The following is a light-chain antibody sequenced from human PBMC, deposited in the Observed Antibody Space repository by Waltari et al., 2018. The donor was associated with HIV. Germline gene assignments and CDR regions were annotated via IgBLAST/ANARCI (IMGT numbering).Light chain of an antibody. CDR2: PVT. Sequence: SALTLPAPGPGSPGQALPIPSAGVSVFTAAYNLVPCYKQPPGKAPKLLIYPVTRRHARLSVLFSGSNTGTTTPVTISGLETEDEAYYYCCSYEGSNIVVFGGGTSLTVL. CDR3: CSYEGSNIVV. V-gene: IGLV2-23*02. J-gene: IGLJ2*01. CDR1: SVFTAAYNL.